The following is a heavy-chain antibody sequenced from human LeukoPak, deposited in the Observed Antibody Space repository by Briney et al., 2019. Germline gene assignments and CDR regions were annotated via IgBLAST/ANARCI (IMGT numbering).Heavy chain of an antibody. Sequence: SETLSLTCTVSGGSISSYYWSWIRQPAGKGLEWIGRIYTSGSTNYNPSLKSRVTMSVDTSKNQFSLKLSSVTAADTAVYYCARDETRITIFGVVTHNWFDPWGQGTLVTVSS. V-gene: IGHV4-4*07. CDR3: ARDETRITIFGVVTHNWFDP. D-gene: IGHD3-3*01. J-gene: IGHJ5*02. CDR2: IYTSGST. CDR1: GGSISSYY.